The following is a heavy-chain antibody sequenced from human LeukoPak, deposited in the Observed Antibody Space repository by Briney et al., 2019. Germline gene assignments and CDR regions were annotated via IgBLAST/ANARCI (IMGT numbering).Heavy chain of an antibody. CDR2: INHSGST. J-gene: IGHJ5*02. CDR3: ARGYIVVVPAAIKGRYNWFDP. D-gene: IGHD2-2*01. V-gene: IGHV4-34*01. Sequence: SETLSLTCAVYGGSFSGYYWSWIRQPPGKGLEWIGEINHSGSTNYNPSLKSRVTISVDTSKNQFSLKLSSVTAADTAVYYCARGYIVVVPAAIKGRYNWFDPWGQGTLVIVSS. CDR1: GGSFSGYY.